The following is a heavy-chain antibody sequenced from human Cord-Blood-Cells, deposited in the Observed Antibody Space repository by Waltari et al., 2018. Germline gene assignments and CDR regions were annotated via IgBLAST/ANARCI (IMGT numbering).Heavy chain of an antibody. Sequence: QVQLVQSGAEVKKLGASVKVSCKASGYTFTGYYMHWVRQAPGQGLEWRGGINPNSGGTNYAQEFQGRVTMTRDTSISTAYMELSRLRSDDTAVYYCARVGAGDLPFDYWGQGTLVTVSS. J-gene: IGHJ4*02. CDR1: GYTFTGYY. CDR2: INPNSGGT. CDR3: ARVGAGDLPFDY. V-gene: IGHV1-2*02. D-gene: IGHD7-27*01.